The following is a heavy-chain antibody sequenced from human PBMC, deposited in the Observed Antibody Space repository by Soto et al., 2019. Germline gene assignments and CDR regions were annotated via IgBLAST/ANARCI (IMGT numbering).Heavy chain of an antibody. CDR2: VHYTGST. CDR1: GGSISSYY. D-gene: IGHD3-22*01. CDR3: ARGIYDSSGYYTRVFDY. Sequence: SETLSLTCTVSGGSISSYYWSWIRQPPGKGLEWIGYVHYTGSTNYNSPLKSRVTISVDTSKNQFSLKLSSVTAADTAVYYCARGIYDSSGYYTRVFDYWGPGTLVTVPS. V-gene: IGHV4-59*01. J-gene: IGHJ4*02.